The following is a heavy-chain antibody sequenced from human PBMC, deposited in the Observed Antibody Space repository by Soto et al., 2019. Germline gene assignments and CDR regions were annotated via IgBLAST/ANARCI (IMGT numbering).Heavy chain of an antibody. J-gene: IGHJ4*02. CDR3: ARHDGSGSYYNPYRGPNFFDY. Sequence: GASVKVSCKASGYTFTSYYMHWVRQAPGQGLEWMGIINPSGGSTSYAQKFQGRVTMTRDTSTSTVYMELSSLRSEDTAVYYCARHDGSGSYYNPYRGPNFFDYRGQGTLVTVSS. V-gene: IGHV1-46*03. CDR1: GYTFTSYY. CDR2: INPSGGST. D-gene: IGHD3-10*01.